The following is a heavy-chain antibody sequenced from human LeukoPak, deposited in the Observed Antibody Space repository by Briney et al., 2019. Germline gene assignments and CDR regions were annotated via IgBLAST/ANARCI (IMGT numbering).Heavy chain of an antibody. CDR3: ARSLNYYGSGSYSFDY. J-gene: IGHJ4*02. V-gene: IGHV3-21*01. D-gene: IGHD3-10*01. Sequence: PGGSLRLSCVDSGFTFSSDSMNWVRQAPGKGLEWVSSISSSSSYIYYADSVKGRFTISRDNAKNSLYLQMNSLRAEDTAVYYCARSLNYYGSGSYSFDYWGQGTLVTVSS. CDR2: ISSSSSYI. CDR1: GFTFSSDS.